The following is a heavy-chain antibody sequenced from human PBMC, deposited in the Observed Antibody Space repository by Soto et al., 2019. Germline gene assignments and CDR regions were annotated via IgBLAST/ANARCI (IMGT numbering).Heavy chain of an antibody. V-gene: IGHV4-30-2*01. J-gene: IGHJ4*02. CDR2: IYHSGST. Sequence: SSETLSLTCAVSGGSISSGGSSWSWIRQPPGKGLEWTGYIYHSGSTYYNPSLKSRVTISVDRSKNQFSLKLSSVTAADTAVYYCARAGDSSGPVALGYWGQGTLVTVSS. D-gene: IGHD6-19*01. CDR1: GGSISSGGSS. CDR3: ARAGDSSGPVALGY.